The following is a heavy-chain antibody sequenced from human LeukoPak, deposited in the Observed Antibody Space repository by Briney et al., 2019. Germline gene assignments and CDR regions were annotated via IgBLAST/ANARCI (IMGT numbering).Heavy chain of an antibody. CDR3: ARGTANFWSGYSSHFDY. J-gene: IGHJ4*02. D-gene: IGHD3-3*01. CDR1: GYTFTSYY. V-gene: IGHV1-46*01. CDR2: INPSGGST. Sequence: ASVKVSCKASGYTFTSYYMHWVRQAPGHGLEWMGIINPSGGSTSYAQKFQGRVTMTRDTSTSTVYMEVSSLRSEDTAVYYCARGTANFWSGYSSHFDYWGQGTLVTVSS.